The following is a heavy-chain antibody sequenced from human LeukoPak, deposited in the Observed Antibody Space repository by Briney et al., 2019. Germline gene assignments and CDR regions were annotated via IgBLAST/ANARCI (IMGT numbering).Heavy chain of an antibody. CDR1: GGSFSGYY. D-gene: IGHD6-19*01. CDR2: INHSGST. V-gene: IGHV4-34*01. Sequence: SETLSLTCAVYGGSFSGYYWSWIRQPPGKGLEWIGEINHSGSTNYNPSLKSRVTMSVDTSKNQFSLKLSSVTAADTAVYYCARSLAVAGTAGAFDIWGQGTMVTVSS. CDR3: ARSLAVAGTAGAFDI. J-gene: IGHJ3*02.